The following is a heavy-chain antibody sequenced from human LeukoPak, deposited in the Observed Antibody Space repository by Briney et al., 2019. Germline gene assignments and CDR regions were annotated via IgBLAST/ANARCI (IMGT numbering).Heavy chain of an antibody. V-gene: IGHV3-21*01. CDR2: ISDTSIYI. J-gene: IGHJ4*02. CDR3: ARADWDTAMIDY. CDR1: GFTFSTYN. D-gene: IGHD5-18*01. Sequence: GGSLRLSCAASGFTFSTYNMNWVRQAPRKGLEWVSSISDTSIYIYYADSVKGRFTISRDNAKNSLYLQMNSLRAEDTAVYYCARADWDTAMIDYWGQGTLVTVSS.